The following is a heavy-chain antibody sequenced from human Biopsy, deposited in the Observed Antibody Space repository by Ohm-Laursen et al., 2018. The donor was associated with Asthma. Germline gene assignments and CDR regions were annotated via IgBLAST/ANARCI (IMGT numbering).Heavy chain of an antibody. CDR3: ARAVDYSHYYGIDV. J-gene: IGHJ6*02. D-gene: IGHD3-10*01. V-gene: IGHV1-18*01. CDR1: GYTFNSAG. Sequence: ASVKISCKTSGYTFNSAGITWVRQAPGQGLEWMGWISVYNGNTKVAQKLQDRVTMITGTSTSTAYMELRSLRSDDTAVYFCARAVDYSHYYGIDVWGQGTTVTVS. CDR2: ISVYNGNT.